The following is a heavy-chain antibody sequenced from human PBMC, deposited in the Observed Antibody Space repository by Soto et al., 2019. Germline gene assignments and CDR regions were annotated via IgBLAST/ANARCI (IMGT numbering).Heavy chain of an antibody. CDR2: IYYSGST. Sequence: QLQLQESGPGLVKPSETLSLTCTVSGGSIRSRSYYWGWIRQPPGKGLEWTGSIYYSGSTYYNPSLKSRVTIAVDTSKNQFPLKLSSVTAADPAVYYCARHDGQSNKVDIWGQGTMVTVSS. V-gene: IGHV4-39*01. J-gene: IGHJ3*02. CDR3: ARHDGQSNKVDI. D-gene: IGHD4-17*01. CDR1: GGSIRSRSYY.